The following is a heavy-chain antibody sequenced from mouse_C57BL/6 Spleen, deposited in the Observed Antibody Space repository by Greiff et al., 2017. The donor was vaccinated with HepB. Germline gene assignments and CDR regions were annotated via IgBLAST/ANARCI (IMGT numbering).Heavy chain of an antibody. CDR1: GFTFSSYA. CDR3: TRENYYGSSYGYWYFDV. Sequence: EVKLVESGEGLVKPGGSLKLSCAASGFTFSSYAMSWVRQTPEKRLEWVAYISSGGDYIYYADTVKGRFTISRDNARNTLYLQMSSLKSEDTAMYYCTRENYYGSSYGYWYFDVWGTGTTVTVSS. D-gene: IGHD1-1*01. V-gene: IGHV5-9-1*02. J-gene: IGHJ1*03. CDR2: ISSGGDYI.